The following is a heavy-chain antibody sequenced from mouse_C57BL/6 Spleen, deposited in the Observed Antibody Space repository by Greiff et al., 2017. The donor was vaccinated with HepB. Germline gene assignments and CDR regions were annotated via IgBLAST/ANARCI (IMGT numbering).Heavy chain of an antibody. CDR2: IHPNSGST. CDR3: ARSVITTVPWYFDV. CDR1: GYTFTSYW. D-gene: IGHD1-1*01. J-gene: IGHJ1*03. Sequence: LQQPGAELVKPGASVKLSCKASGYTFTSYWMHWVKQRPGQGLEWIGMIHPNSGSTNYNEKFKSKATLTVDKSSSTAYMQLSSLTSEDSAVYYCARSVITTVPWYFDVWGTGTTVTVSS. V-gene: IGHV1-64*01.